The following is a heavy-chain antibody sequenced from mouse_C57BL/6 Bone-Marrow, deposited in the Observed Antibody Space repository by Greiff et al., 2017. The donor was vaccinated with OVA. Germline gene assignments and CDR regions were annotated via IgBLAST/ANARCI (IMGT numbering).Heavy chain of an antibody. D-gene: IGHD2-3*01. J-gene: IGHJ4*01. CDR3: TPLYDGYLMDY. Sequence: EVNVVESGEGLVKPGGSLKLSCAASGFTFSSYAMSWVRQTPEKRLEWVAYISSGGDYIYYADTVKGRFTISRDNARNTLYMQMSSLKSEDTAMYYCTPLYDGYLMDYWGQGTSVTVSS. CDR2: ISSGGDYI. V-gene: IGHV5-9-1*02. CDR1: GFTFSSYA.